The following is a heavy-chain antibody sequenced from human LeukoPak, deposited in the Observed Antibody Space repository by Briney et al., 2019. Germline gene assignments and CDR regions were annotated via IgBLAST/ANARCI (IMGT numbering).Heavy chain of an antibody. V-gene: IGHV3-7*01. D-gene: IGHD5-12*01. CDR3: ARALPYSGYDPSFDY. J-gene: IGHJ4*02. Sequence: PGGSLKLSCAASGFTFSSYWMSWVRQAPGKGLEWVANIKQDGSEKYYVDSMKGRFTISRDNAKNSLYLQMNSLRAEDTAVYFCARALPYSGYDPSFDYWGQGTLVTVSS. CDR2: IKQDGSEK. CDR1: GFTFSSYW.